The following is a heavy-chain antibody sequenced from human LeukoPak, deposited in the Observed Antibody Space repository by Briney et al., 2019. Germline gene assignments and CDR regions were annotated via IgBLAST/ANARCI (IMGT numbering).Heavy chain of an antibody. D-gene: IGHD6-13*01. Sequence: PSETLSLTCAVYGGSFSGYYWSWIRQPPGKGLEWIGEINHSGSTNYNPSLKSRVTISVDTSKNQFSLKLSSVTAADTAVYYCARRRLGYSSSWGSWFDPWGQGTLVTVSS. CDR1: GGSFSGYY. J-gene: IGHJ5*02. CDR2: INHSGST. V-gene: IGHV4-34*01. CDR3: ARRRLGYSSSWGSWFDP.